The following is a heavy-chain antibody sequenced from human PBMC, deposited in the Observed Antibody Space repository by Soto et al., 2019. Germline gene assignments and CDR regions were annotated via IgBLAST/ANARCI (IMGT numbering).Heavy chain of an antibody. D-gene: IGHD4-17*01. CDR1: GFTFSGFA. CDR2: ISGSGGST. CDR3: AKNVRSYHYGMDV. Sequence: GGSLRLSCAASGFTFSGFAISWVRQAPGRGLEWVSGISGSGGSTYYADSVKGRFTISRDNSKNTLYLQMNSLRAEDTALYFCAKNVRSYHYGMDVWGQGTTVTVSS. J-gene: IGHJ6*02. V-gene: IGHV3-23*01.